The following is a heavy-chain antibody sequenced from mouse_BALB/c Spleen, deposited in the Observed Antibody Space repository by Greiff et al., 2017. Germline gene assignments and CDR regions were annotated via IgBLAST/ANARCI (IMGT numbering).Heavy chain of an antibody. Sequence: VQRVESGPGLVAPSQSLSITCTVSGFSLTSYGVHWVRQPPGKGLEWLGVIWAGGSTNYNSALMSRLSTSKDNSKSQVFLKMNSLRTDDTAMYYCATSGRGVGREWYFDVWGAGTTVTVSS. CDR1: GFSLTSYG. D-gene: IGHD1-1*01. V-gene: IGHV2-9*02. CDR2: IWAGGST. CDR3: ATSGRGVGREWYFDV. J-gene: IGHJ1*01.